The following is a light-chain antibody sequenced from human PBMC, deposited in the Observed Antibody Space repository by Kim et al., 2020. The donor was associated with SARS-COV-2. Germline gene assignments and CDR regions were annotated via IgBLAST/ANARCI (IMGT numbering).Light chain of an antibody. Sequence: SITISCTGTSSDVGSYNLVSWYQQHPGKAPKLMIYEVSKRPSGVSNRFSGSKSGNTASLTISGLQAEDEADYYCCSYAGSSTFRVVFGGGTQLTVL. J-gene: IGLJ2*01. CDR2: EVS. CDR1: SSDVGSYNL. V-gene: IGLV2-23*02. CDR3: CSYAGSSTFRVV.